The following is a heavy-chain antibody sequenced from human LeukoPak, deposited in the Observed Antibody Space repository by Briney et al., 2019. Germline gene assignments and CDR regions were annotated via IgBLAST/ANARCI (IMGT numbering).Heavy chain of an antibody. CDR2: IYSSGST. J-gene: IGHJ6*03. D-gene: IGHD2-2*01. CDR1: GGSISSHY. V-gene: IGHV4-4*07. Sequence: IPSETLSLTCTVSGGSISSHYWSWIRQPAGKGLEWIGRIYSSGSTNYNPSLKSRVTMSVDTSKNQFSLRLSSVTAADTATYYCARVRGCSSTSCSPHYYYYMDVWGKGTTVTVSS. CDR3: ARVRGCSSTSCSPHYYYYMDV.